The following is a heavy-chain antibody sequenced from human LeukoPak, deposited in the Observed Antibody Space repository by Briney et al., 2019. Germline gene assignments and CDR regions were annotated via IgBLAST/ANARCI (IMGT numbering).Heavy chain of an antibody. J-gene: IGHJ4*02. Sequence: TPSETLSLTCAVYGGPFSGHYWRWIRQPPWKGLEWIGEINHSGSANYSPSLKSRVTLSVDTSKNQFSLKLSSVTAADTAMYYCATMRGYCSSPTCQDSWGQGTLVTVSS. D-gene: IGHD2-2*01. CDR2: INHSGSA. V-gene: IGHV4-34*01. CDR3: ATMRGYCSSPTCQDS. CDR1: GGPFSGHY.